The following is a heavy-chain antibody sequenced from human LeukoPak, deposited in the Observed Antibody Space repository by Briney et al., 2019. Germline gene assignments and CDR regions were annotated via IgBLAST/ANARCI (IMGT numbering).Heavy chain of an antibody. V-gene: IGHV4-59*08. CDR3: ARLSSGSGYYPSIYYFES. Sequence: PSQTLSLTCTVSGGSIDKYYWSWIRQPPGKGLECLGYIYYSGSAKYNPSLKSRDTISVDTSKDQISLKLTSVTAADSAIYYCARLSSGSGYYPSIYYFESWGQGTLVTVSS. J-gene: IGHJ4*02. CDR1: GGSIDKYY. D-gene: IGHD3-22*01. CDR2: IYYSGSA.